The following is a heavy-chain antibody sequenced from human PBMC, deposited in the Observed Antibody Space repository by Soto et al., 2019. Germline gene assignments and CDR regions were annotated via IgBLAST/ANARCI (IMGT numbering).Heavy chain of an antibody. CDR2: IYYSGST. V-gene: IGHV4-31*03. J-gene: IGHJ4*02. D-gene: IGHD3-22*01. CDR1: GGSISSGGYY. CDR3: ASNYYGSSGLDY. Sequence: PSETLSLTCTVSGGSISSGGYYWSWIRQHPGKGLEWIGYIYYSGSTYYNPSLKSRVTISVDTSKNQFSLKLSSVTAAVTAVYYCASNYYGSSGLDYWGQGTLVTVSS.